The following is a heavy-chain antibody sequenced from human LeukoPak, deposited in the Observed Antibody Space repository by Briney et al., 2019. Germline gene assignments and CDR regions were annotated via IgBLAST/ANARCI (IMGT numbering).Heavy chain of an antibody. V-gene: IGHV3-23*01. D-gene: IGHD1-26*01. CDR2: ISGSGGST. CDR3: AKPEYDPNSGPPLH. CDR1: GFTFSSYA. Sequence: PGGSLRLSCAASGFTFSSYAMSWVRQAPGKGLEWVSAISGSGGSTYYADSVKGRFTISRDNSKNTLYLQMNGLRAEDTAVYYCAKPEYDPNSGPPLHWGQGTLVTVSS. J-gene: IGHJ4*02.